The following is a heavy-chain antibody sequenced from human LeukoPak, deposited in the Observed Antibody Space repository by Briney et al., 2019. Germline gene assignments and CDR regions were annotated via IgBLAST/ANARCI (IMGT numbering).Heavy chain of an antibody. V-gene: IGHV4-34*01. CDR1: GGSISSYY. D-gene: IGHD2-2*01. Sequence: SETLSLTCTVSGGSISSYYWSWIRQPPGKGLEWIGEITRSGSTNYNPSLKSRVSISVDTSKNQFSLKMRSVTAADTAVYYCARGHIVVGPSALFRRLGVYYFDYWGQGTLVSVSS. CDR2: ITRSGST. CDR3: ARGHIVVGPSALFRRLGVYYFDY. J-gene: IGHJ4*02.